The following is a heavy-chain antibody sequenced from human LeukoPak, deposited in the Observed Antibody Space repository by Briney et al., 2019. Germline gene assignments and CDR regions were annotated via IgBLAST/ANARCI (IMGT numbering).Heavy chain of an antibody. D-gene: IGHD3-9*01. CDR3: AKDGPSLTGSDYYYYMDV. CDR1: GFTFSTYG. V-gene: IGHV3-30*02. Sequence: SGGSLRLSCESSGFTFSTYGMHWVRQAPGKGLEWVAFIRYDGNNKYFLDSVKGRFTISRDNSKNTLYLQMNSLRPEDTAVYFCAKDGPSLTGSDYYYYMDVWGKGTTVTVSS. J-gene: IGHJ6*03. CDR2: IRYDGNNK.